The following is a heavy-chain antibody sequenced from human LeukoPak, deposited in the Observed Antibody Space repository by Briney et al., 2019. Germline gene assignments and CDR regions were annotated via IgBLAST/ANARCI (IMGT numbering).Heavy chain of an antibody. J-gene: IGHJ4*02. CDR2: ISSSSSYI. V-gene: IGHV3-21*04. D-gene: IGHD3-10*01. CDR1: GFTFSSYS. Sequence: PGGSLRLSCAASGFTFSSYSMNWVRQAPGKGLEWVSSISSSSSYIYYADSVKGRFTISRDNAKNSLYLQMNSLRAEDTAVYYCARDQSRLYGSGSYCDYWGQGTLVTVSS. CDR3: ARDQSRLYGSGSYCDY.